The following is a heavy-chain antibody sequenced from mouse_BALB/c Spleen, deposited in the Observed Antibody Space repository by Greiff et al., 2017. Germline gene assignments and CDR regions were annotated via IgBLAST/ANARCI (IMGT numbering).Heavy chain of an antibody. J-gene: IGHJ3*01. CDR1: GFTFSSFG. D-gene: IGHD2-3*01. V-gene: IGHV5-17*02. Sequence: DVQLVESGGGLVQPGGSRKLSCAASGFTFSSFGMHWVRQAPEKGLEWVAYISSGSSTIYYADTVKGRFTISRDNPKNTLFLQMTSLRSEDTAMYYCARGDGYYWFAYWGQGTLVTVSA. CDR3: ARGDGYYWFAY. CDR2: ISSGSSTI.